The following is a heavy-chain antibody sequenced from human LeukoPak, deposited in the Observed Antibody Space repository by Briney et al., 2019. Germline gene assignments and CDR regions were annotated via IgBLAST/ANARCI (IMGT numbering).Heavy chain of an antibody. J-gene: IGHJ3*02. CDR1: GFPFSSCA. D-gene: IGHD3-22*01. CDR2: ISGSGGTT. Sequence: PGGPRRLSLAASGFPFSSCAMSWFRKPPGRGLEWVSAISGSGGTTYYADSVKGRFTISRDNSKSTLYLQMNRLRAEDTAVYYCAKGWDSSGYWGDAFDISGQGTMVTVSS. V-gene: IGHV3-23*01. CDR3: AKGWDSSGYWGDAFDI.